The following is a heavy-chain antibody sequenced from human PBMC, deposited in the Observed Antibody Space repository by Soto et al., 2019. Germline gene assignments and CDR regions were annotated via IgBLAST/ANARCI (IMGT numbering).Heavy chain of an antibody. V-gene: IGHV3-30*18. D-gene: IGHD2-2*01. CDR3: AKVGSACSSTSCPYYYGMDV. CDR1: GFTFSSYG. Sequence: GSLRLSCAASGFTFSSYGMHWVRQAPGKGLEWVAVISYDGSNKYYADSVKGRFTISRDNSKNTLYLQMNSLRAEDTAVYYCAKVGSACSSTSCPYYYGMDVWGQGTTVTVSS. J-gene: IGHJ6*02. CDR2: ISYDGSNK.